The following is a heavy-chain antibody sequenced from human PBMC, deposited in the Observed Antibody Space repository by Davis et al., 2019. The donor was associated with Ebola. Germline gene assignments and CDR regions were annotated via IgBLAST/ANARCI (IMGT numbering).Heavy chain of an antibody. CDR1: GFTVNNHY. Sequence: PGGSLRLSCAASGFTVNNHYMSWVRQAPGKGLEWVILISSGGETFYGDSMKGRFTVSRDESKNTLFLQMNSLRDDDSAVYYCSRGGYSGYDSYLDYWGHGTLVAVSS. J-gene: IGHJ4*01. D-gene: IGHD5-12*01. V-gene: IGHV3-66*02. CDR3: SRGGYSGYDSYLDY. CDR2: ISSGGET.